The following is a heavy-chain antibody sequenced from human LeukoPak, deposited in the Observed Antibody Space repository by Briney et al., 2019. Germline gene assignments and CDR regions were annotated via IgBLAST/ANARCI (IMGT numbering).Heavy chain of an antibody. Sequence: PGGSLRLSCTASGFTFSSYWMSWVRQAPGKGLEWVANIKRDGSDKYYVDSVKGRFTISRDNAKNSLYLQMNSLRAEDTAVYFCVRSIGAADSLWGQGTLVTVSS. CDR1: GFTFSSYW. CDR3: VRSIGAADSL. J-gene: IGHJ4*02. CDR2: IKRDGSDK. V-gene: IGHV3-7*04. D-gene: IGHD6-13*01.